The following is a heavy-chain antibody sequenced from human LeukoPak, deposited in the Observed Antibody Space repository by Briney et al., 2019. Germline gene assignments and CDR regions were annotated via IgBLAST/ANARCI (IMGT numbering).Heavy chain of an antibody. CDR1: AYSISSGYY. CDR3: TRHGIECSSTNCYWATVRY. Sequence: KPSETLSLTCAVSAYSISSGYYWAWIRQPPGKGLEWIGSIYHSGSTNYNPSLKSRVTISIDTSKNQFSLKLSSVTAAGTAVYYCTRHGIECSSTNCYWATVRYWGQGTLVTVSS. CDR2: IYHSGST. V-gene: IGHV4-38-2*01. D-gene: IGHD2-2*01. J-gene: IGHJ4*02.